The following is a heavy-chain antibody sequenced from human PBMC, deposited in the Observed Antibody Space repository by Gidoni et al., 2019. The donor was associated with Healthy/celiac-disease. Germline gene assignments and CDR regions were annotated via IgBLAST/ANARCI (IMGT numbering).Heavy chain of an antibody. J-gene: IGHJ3*02. Sequence: QVTLKESGPVLVTPTETLTLTCTVSGFSLSNARMGVSWIRQPPGKALEWLAHIFSNDEKSYSTSLKSRLTISKDTSKSQVVLTMTNMDPVDTATYYCAQITVAGTRILAFDIWGQGTMVTVSS. CDR2: IFSNDEK. V-gene: IGHV2-26*01. D-gene: IGHD6-19*01. CDR3: AQITVAGTRILAFDI. CDR1: GFSLSNARMG.